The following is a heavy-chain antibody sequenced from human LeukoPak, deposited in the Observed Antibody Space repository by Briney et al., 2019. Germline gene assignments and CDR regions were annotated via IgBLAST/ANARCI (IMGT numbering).Heavy chain of an antibody. CDR2: INHSGST. CDR1: GGSFSGYY. D-gene: IGHD3-3*01. V-gene: IGHV4-34*01. J-gene: IGHJ6*03. Sequence: SETLSLTCAVYGGSFSGYYWSWIRQPPGKGLEWIGEINHSGSTNYNPSLKSRVTISVDTSKNQFSLKLSSVTAADTAVYYCARVPAGVVTNYYYYMDVWGKGTTVTVSS. CDR3: ARVPAGVVTNYYYYMDV.